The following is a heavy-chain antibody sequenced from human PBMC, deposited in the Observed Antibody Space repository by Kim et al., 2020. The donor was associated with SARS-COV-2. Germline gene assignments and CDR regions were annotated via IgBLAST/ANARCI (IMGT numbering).Heavy chain of an antibody. Sequence: ASVKVSCKASGYTFTSYGISWVRQAPGQGLEWMGWISAYNGNTNYAQKLQGRVTMTTDTSTSTAYMELRSLRSDDTAVYYCARTPRGDTMVRGVGYWGQGTLVTVSS. CDR3: ARTPRGDTMVRGVGY. CDR1: GYTFTSYG. J-gene: IGHJ4*02. V-gene: IGHV1-18*01. CDR2: ISAYNGNT. D-gene: IGHD3-10*01.